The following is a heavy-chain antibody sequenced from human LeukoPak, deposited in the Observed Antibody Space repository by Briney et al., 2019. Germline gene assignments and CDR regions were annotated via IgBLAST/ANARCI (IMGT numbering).Heavy chain of an antibody. J-gene: IGHJ4*02. CDR2: ISSSSSYI. V-gene: IGHV3-21*01. D-gene: IGHD5-24*01. CDR3: AREGVATSPFDY. CDR1: GFTFSSYS. Sequence: PGGSLRLSCAASGFTFSSYSMNWVRQAPGKGLEWVSSISSSSSYIYYADSVKGRFTISRDNAKNSLYLQMNSLRVEDTAVYYCAREGVATSPFDYWGQGTLVTVSS.